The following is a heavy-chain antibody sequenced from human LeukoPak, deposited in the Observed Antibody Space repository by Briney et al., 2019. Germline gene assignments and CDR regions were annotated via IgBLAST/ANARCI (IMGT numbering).Heavy chain of an antibody. Sequence: SVKVSCKASGGTFSSYAISWVRQAPGEGLEWMGRIILIFGTANYAQKFQGRVTTTTDESTSTAYMELSSLRSEDTAVYYCARWARGYSYGFFDYWGQGTLVTVSS. V-gene: IGHV1-69*05. CDR3: ARWARGYSYGFFDY. CDR2: IILIFGTA. CDR1: GGTFSSYA. D-gene: IGHD5-18*01. J-gene: IGHJ4*02.